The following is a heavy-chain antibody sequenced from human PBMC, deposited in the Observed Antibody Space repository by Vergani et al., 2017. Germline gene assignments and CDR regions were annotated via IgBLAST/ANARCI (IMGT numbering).Heavy chain of an antibody. J-gene: IGHJ6*02. CDR3: ARGGGSYPYYYYGMDV. CDR1: GGSISSYY. V-gene: IGHV4-59*01. Sequence: QLQLQESGPGLVKPSETLSLTCTVSGGSISSYYWSWIRQPPGKGLEWIGYIYYSGSTNYNPSLKSRVTISVDTSKNQFSLKLSSVTAADTAVYYCARGGGSYPYYYYGMDVWGQGTTVTVSS. CDR2: IYYSGST. D-gene: IGHD1-26*01.